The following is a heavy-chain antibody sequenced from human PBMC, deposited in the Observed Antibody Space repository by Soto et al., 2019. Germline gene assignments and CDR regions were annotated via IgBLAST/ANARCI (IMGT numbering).Heavy chain of an antibody. CDR3: AKGALDCSGGSCYSSY. Sequence: GGSQRLCCGASCLTCSSHCMRWIRQAPGKGLEWVANITQDGSKKYYVDSVKGRFTISRDNSKNTLYLQMDSLRAEDTAVYYCAKGALDCSGGSCYSSYWGQGTLVTVSS. J-gene: IGHJ4*02. CDR2: ITQDGSKK. D-gene: IGHD2-15*01. CDR1: CLTCSSHC. V-gene: IGHV3-7*02.